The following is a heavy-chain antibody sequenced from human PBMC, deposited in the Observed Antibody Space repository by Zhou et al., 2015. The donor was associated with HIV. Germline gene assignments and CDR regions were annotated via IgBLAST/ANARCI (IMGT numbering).Heavy chain of an antibody. J-gene: IGHJ4*02. CDR3: ARDQGGGRAGGGYDWLDAFDM. V-gene: IGHV1-3*05. CDR1: GYTFSSYG. D-gene: IGHD5-12*01. CDR2: INADNGNT. Sequence: QVQVVQSGAEEKKPGASVKVSCKTSGYTFSSYGIHWVRQAPGQRLEWMGWINADNGNTKYSQKFQGRVTITRDTSASTAYMELRSLRSEDTAVYFCARDQGGGRAGGGYDWLDAFDMWGQGTLVTVSS.